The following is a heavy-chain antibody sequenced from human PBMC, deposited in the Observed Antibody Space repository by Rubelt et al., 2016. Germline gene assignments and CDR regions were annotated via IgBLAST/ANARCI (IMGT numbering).Heavy chain of an antibody. D-gene: IGHD2-2*01. Sequence: QVQLVQSVPEVKKPGASVKVSCRASGYTFTGYYIHWVRQAPGQGLEWMGRINPNTGDTNYAQKFQGRVTMTRDTSISKAQMAVSSLRSDDTAGYFCARGRTPKYGMDVWGQGTTVTVSS. J-gene: IGHJ6*02. CDR1: GYTFTGYY. CDR3: ARGRTPKYGMDV. CDR2: INPNTGDT. V-gene: IGHV1-2*06.